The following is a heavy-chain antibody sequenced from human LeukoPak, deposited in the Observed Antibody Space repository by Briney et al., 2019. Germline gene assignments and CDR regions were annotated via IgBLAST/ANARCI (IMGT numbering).Heavy chain of an antibody. CDR2: IYYSGST. V-gene: IGHV4-39*07. CDR1: GGSISSSSYY. J-gene: IGHJ4*02. CDR3: ARGVAAAGTAVH. D-gene: IGHD6-13*01. Sequence: PSETLSLTCTVSGGSISSSSYYWGWIRQPPGKGLEWIGSIYYSGSTYYNPSLKSRVTISVDTSKNQFSLKLSSVTAADTAVYYCARGVAAAGTAVHWGQGTLVTVSS.